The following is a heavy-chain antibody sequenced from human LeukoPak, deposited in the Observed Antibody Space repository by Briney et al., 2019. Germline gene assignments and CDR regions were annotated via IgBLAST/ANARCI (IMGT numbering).Heavy chain of an antibody. Sequence: TSETLSLTCTVSGGSIENYYWSWIRQSADKGLQWLGRIYGSEKSNFNPKFNPSLMSRATMTLDTSKNQFSLTLMSVTAADTAVYFCAGNRGGSGYYEYWGQGTLVSVSS. J-gene: IGHJ4*02. CDR3: AGNRGGSGYYEY. CDR1: GGSIENYY. D-gene: IGHD2-15*01. V-gene: IGHV4-4*07. CDR2: IYGSEKSNFNP.